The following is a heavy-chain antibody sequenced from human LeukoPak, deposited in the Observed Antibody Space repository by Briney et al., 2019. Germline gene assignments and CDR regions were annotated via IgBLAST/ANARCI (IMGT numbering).Heavy chain of an antibody. CDR3: ARTVVVVEGASDYFDY. CDR1: GFTFSSYW. J-gene: IGHJ4*02. CDR2: IRQDGGVK. Sequence: GGSLRLSCAASGFTFSSYWMTWVRQAPGKGLEWVANIRQDGGVKYYMDSAKGRFTLSRDNAKSSLYLQMNSLRVEDTAMYFCARTVVVVEGASDYFDYWGQGTLVTVSS. V-gene: IGHV3-7*03. D-gene: IGHD2-2*01.